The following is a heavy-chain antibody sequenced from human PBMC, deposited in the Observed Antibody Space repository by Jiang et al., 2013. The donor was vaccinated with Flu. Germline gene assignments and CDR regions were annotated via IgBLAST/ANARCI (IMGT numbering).Heavy chain of an antibody. CDR2: INPNSGGT. CDR3: ARDGRTTVTTSYYYYGMDV. V-gene: IGHV1-2*04. J-gene: IGHJ6*04. CDR1: GYTFTGYY. Sequence: GAEVKKPGASVKVSCKASGYTFTGYYMHWVRQAPGQGLEWMGWINPNSGGTNYAQKFQGWVTMTRDTSISTAYMELSRLRSDDTAVYYCARDGRTTVTTSYYYYGMDVWGKGTTVTVSS. D-gene: IGHD4-17*01.